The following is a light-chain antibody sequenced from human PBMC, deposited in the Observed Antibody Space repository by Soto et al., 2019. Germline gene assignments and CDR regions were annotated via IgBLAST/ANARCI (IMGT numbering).Light chain of an antibody. CDR2: EES. Sequence: DIQMTQSPSTLSASVGDRVTITCRASQSISSWLAWYQQKPGKAPRLLIYEESTLHSGVPSRFSGRKVGTQFILTIDSLQPEDFATYYCQQVKSYPRTFGGGTKVDIK. V-gene: IGKV1-5*01. CDR3: QQVKSYPRT. J-gene: IGKJ4*01. CDR1: QSISSW.